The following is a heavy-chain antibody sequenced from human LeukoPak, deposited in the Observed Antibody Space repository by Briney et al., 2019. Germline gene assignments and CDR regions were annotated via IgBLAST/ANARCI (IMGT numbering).Heavy chain of an antibody. Sequence: PGGSLRLSCAASGLTFSHYWMGWVRQAPGKGLEWVANIKKDGSEKNYVDSVKGRFTISRDNARNSLYLQMNNLRVEDTAVYYCARELWPGHFWGQGTLVTVSS. CDR1: GLTFSHYW. CDR3: ARELWPGHF. V-gene: IGHV3-7*01. CDR2: IKKDGSEK. J-gene: IGHJ4*02. D-gene: IGHD3-10*01.